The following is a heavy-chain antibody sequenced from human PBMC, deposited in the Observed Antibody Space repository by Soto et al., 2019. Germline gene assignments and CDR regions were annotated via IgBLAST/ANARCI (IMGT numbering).Heavy chain of an antibody. CDR3: ARWFQCSGGSCSSLDIYYYYYYGMDV. Sequence: GASVKVSCKASGFTFSRYAMHWVRQAPGKGLEYVSAISSNGGSTYYANSVKDRFTISRDNSKNTLYLQMGSLRAEDMAVYYCARWFQCSGGSCSSLDIYYYYYYGMDVWGQGTTVTAP. V-gene: IGHV3-64*01. CDR1: GFTFSRYA. D-gene: IGHD2-15*01. CDR2: ISSNGGST. J-gene: IGHJ6*02.